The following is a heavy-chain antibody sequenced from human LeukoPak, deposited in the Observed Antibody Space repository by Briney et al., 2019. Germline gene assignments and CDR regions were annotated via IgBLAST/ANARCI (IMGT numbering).Heavy chain of an antibody. V-gene: IGHV3-9*01. CDR2: ISWNSGSI. CDR3: ARYKMVRGVIRYFDY. D-gene: IGHD3-10*01. CDR1: GFTFDDYG. J-gene: IGHJ4*02. Sequence: PGRSLRLSCAASGFTFDDYGMHWVRQAPGKGLEWVSGISWNSGSIGYADSVKGRFTISRDNAKNSLYLQMNSLRAEDTAVYYCARYKMVRGVIRYFDYWGLGTLVTVSS.